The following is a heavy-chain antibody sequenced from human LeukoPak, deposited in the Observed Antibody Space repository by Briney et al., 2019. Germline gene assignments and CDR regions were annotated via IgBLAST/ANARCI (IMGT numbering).Heavy chain of an antibody. CDR3: ARDLSGYYYYYMDV. J-gene: IGHJ6*03. D-gene: IGHD3-9*01. CDR1: GGSISSYY. CDR2: IYYSGST. Sequence: PSETLSLTCTVSGGSISSYYWSWIRQPPGKGLEWIGYIYYSGSTNYNPSLKSRVTISVDTSKNQFSLKLSSVTAADTAVYHCARDLSGYYYYYMDVWGKGTTVTVSS. V-gene: IGHV4-59*01.